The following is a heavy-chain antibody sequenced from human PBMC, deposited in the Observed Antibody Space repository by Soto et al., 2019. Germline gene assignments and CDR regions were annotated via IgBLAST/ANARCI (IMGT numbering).Heavy chain of an antibody. J-gene: IGHJ6*02. CDR2: ISPYTSNT. Sequence: QVQLVQSGDEVKKPGASVKVSCKASGYIFVNYGIAWVRQAPGQGLERMGWISPYTSNTHSATKVQGRLTMTTDTSTSTAYMDLGSLTSDDTAVYYCVMVDNYVTPTPQDVWGQGTTVTVSS. D-gene: IGHD3-16*01. V-gene: IGHV1-18*01. CDR3: VMVDNYVTPTPQDV. CDR1: GYIFVNYG.